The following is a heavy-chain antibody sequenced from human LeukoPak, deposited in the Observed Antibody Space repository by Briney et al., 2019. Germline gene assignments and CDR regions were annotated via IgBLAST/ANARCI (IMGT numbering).Heavy chain of an antibody. CDR1: GFTFSSYS. D-gene: IGHD6-13*01. V-gene: IGHV3-21*01. CDR3: AKPIAAAGIPHDAFDI. J-gene: IGHJ3*02. CDR2: ISSSSSYI. Sequence: GGSLRLSCAASGFTFSSYSMNWVRQAPGKGLEWVSSISSSSSYIYYADSVKGRFTISRDNAKNSLYLQMNSLRAEDTAVYYCAKPIAAAGIPHDAFDIWGQGTMVTVSS.